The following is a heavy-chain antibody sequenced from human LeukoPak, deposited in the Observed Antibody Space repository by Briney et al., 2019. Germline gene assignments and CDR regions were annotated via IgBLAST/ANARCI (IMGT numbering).Heavy chain of an antibody. CDR2: IIPIFGTA. Sequence: SVKVSCKASGGTFSSYAISWVRQAPGQGLEWMGGIIPIFGTANYAQKFQGRVTITADESTSTAYMELSSLRSEDTAVYYCARCVGQWLVTWFDPWGQGTLSPSPQ. V-gene: IGHV1-69*13. J-gene: IGHJ5*02. CDR3: ARCVGQWLVTWFDP. D-gene: IGHD6-19*01. CDR1: GGTFSSYA.